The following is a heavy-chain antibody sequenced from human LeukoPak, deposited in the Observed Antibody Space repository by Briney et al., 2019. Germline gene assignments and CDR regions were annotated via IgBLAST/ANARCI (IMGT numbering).Heavy chain of an antibody. D-gene: IGHD3-3*01. CDR1: GFTVSSNY. J-gene: IGHJ6*03. V-gene: IGHV3-53*01. CDR2: IYSGGST. CDR3: AKNFWSDKYYYYYMDV. Sequence: GGSLRLSCAASGFTVSSNYMSWVRQAPGKGLEWVSVIYSGGSTYYADSVKGRFTISRDDSKNTLYLQMNSLRAEDTAVYYCAKNFWSDKYYYYYMDVWGKGTTVTVSS.